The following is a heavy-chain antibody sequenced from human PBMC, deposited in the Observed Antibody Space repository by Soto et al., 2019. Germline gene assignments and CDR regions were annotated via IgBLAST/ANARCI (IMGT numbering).Heavy chain of an antibody. V-gene: IGHV4-34*01. D-gene: IGHD3-9*01. Sequence: PSETLSLTCAVYGGSFSGYYWSWIRQPPGKGLEWIGEINHSGSTNYNPSLKSRVTISVDTSKNQFSLKLSSVTAADTAVYYCARVFPSLRYFDRSKGHSSIMDVWGKGTTVTVSS. J-gene: IGHJ6*03. CDR3: ARVFPSLRYFDRSKGHSSIMDV. CDR1: GGSFSGYY. CDR2: INHSGST.